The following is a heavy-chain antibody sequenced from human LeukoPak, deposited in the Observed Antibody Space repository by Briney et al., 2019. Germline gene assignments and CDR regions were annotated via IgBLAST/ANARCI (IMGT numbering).Heavy chain of an antibody. CDR3: ASDSSGGESYLDY. D-gene: IGHD2-21*01. J-gene: IGHJ4*02. CDR1: GGSISSYY. CDR2: IYYSGST. V-gene: IGHV4-59*01. Sequence: PSETLSLTCTVSGGSISSYYWSWLRQPPGKGLECLGYIYYSGSTNYNPSLKSRVTISVDTSKNQFSLQLSSVTAADTAVYYCASDSSGGESYLDYWGQGTLVTVSS.